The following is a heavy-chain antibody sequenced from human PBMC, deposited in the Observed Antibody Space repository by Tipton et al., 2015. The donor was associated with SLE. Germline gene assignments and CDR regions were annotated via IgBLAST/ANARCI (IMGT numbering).Heavy chain of an antibody. V-gene: IGHV4-59*08. J-gene: IGHJ4*02. CDR3: ARGGGSYYDY. CDR2: IYYDGSA. CDR1: GDSISGHY. D-gene: IGHD1-26*01. Sequence: TLSLTCSVSGDSISGHYWSWIRQSPGKGLEWIAYIYYDGSAKYNPSLKSRVSMSVDTSKNQFSLKLTSVTAADTAVYYCARGGGSYYDYWGQGTLVTVSS.